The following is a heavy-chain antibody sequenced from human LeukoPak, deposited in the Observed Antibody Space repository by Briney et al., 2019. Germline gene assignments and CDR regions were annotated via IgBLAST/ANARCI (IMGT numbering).Heavy chain of an antibody. D-gene: IGHD2-15*01. CDR1: GFTFSSYA. CDR2: ISYDGSNK. V-gene: IGHV3-30*04. CDR3: ARRVRYCSGGSCHLDY. J-gene: IGHJ4*02. Sequence: GGSLRLSCAASGFTFSSYAMHWVRQAPGKGLEWVAVISYDGSNKYYADSVKGRFTISRDNSKNTLYLQMNSLRAEDTAVYYCARRVRYCSGGSCHLDYWGQGTLVTVSS.